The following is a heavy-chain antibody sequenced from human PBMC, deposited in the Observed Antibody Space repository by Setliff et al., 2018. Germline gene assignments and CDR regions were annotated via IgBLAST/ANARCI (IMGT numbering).Heavy chain of an antibody. Sequence: SETLSLTCTVSGGSVGNSHYYWSWIRQPAGKGLEWIGRIYHGGDTYYNASLKSRLTISVDTSKNQFSLKLRSVTAADTAVYYCARTGTYRYFDYWGQGTVVTVSS. CDR2: IYHGGDT. J-gene: IGHJ4*02. CDR1: GGSVGNSHYY. V-gene: IGHV4-39*01. CDR3: ARTGTYRYFDY. D-gene: IGHD1-1*01.